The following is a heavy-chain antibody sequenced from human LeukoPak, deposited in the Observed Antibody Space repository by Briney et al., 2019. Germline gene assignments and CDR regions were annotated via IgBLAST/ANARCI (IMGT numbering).Heavy chain of an antibody. Sequence: ASVKVSXKASGGTFSSYAISWVRQAPGQGLEWMGRIIPIFGTANYAQKLQGRVTVTTDESTSPAYMELSSLRSEDTAVYYCARDSGRVVPAAMRFDPWGQGTLVTVSS. CDR2: IIPIFGTA. CDR1: GGTFSSYA. D-gene: IGHD2-2*01. J-gene: IGHJ5*02. CDR3: ARDSGRVVPAAMRFDP. V-gene: IGHV1-69*05.